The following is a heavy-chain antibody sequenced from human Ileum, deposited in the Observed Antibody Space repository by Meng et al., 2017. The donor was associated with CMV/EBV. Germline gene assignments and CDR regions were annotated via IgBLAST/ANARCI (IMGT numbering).Heavy chain of an antibody. CDR3: ARAAARGVPVDL. Sequence: LRPRSGPRRRHSSATLTSPCTVPGGSLTSYYWTCNRQPAGKGLEWIGRIHPTGTTDDNPSLRSRVSMSLDKSKNQFSLKLTSVTAADTAVYYCARAAARGVPVDLWGQGTLVTVSS. D-gene: IGHD3-10*01. CDR2: IHPTGTT. J-gene: IGHJ5*02. V-gene: IGHV4-4*07. CDR1: GGSLTSYY.